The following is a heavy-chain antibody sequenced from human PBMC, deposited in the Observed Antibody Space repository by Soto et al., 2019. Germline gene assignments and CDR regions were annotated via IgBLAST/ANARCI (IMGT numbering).Heavy chain of an antibody. CDR2: IIPVLGIA. CDR3: ARREWLVRGLNDY. Sequence: ASVKVSCKASGGTFSSYPISWVRQAPGQGLEWMGRIIPVLGIANYAQKFQGRVTITADKSTSTAYMELRSLRSDDTAVYYCARREWLVRGLNDYWGQGTLVTVSS. CDR1: GGTFSSYP. D-gene: IGHD6-19*01. V-gene: IGHV1-69*02. J-gene: IGHJ4*02.